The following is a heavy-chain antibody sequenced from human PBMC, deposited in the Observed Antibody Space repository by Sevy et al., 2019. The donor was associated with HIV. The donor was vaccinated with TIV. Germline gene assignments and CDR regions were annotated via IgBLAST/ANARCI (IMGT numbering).Heavy chain of an antibody. Sequence: GGSLRLSCAASGFTFSNAWMSWVRQAPGKGLEWVGRIKSKTDGGTTDNTAPVKGRFTISRDDSKNTLYLQMNSLKTVDTAVYYCTTGPVGATTTYWGQGTLVTVSS. J-gene: IGHJ4*02. CDR3: TTGPVGATTTY. V-gene: IGHV3-15*01. D-gene: IGHD1-26*01. CDR2: IKSKTDGGTT. CDR1: GFTFSNAW.